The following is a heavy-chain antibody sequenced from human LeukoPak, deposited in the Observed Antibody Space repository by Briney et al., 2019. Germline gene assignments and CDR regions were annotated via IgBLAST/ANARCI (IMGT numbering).Heavy chain of an antibody. V-gene: IGHV4-4*07. CDR3: ARLVVRGLVRY. CDR2: IYTSGSI. Sequence: PSETLSLTCTVSGGSISSYYWSWIRQPAGKGLEWIGRIYTSGSITYNPSLKSRVTISVDTSKNQFSLKLSSVTVADTAFYYCARLVVRGLVRYWGQGTLVTVSS. CDR1: GGSISSYY. D-gene: IGHD3-10*01. J-gene: IGHJ4*02.